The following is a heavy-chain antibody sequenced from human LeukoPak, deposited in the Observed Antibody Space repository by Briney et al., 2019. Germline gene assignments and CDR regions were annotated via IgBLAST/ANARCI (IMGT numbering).Heavy chain of an antibody. D-gene: IGHD3-3*01. CDR1: GGSISSYY. J-gene: IGHJ3*02. V-gene: IGHV4-4*07. CDR3: ARSVTIFGVVIIDAFDI. Sequence: SETLSLTCTVSGGSISSYYWSWIRQPAGKGLEWIGRIYTSGSTNYNPSLKSRVTISVDTSKNQSSLKLSSVTAADTAVYYCARSVTIFGVVIIDAFDIWGQGTMVTASS. CDR2: IYTSGST.